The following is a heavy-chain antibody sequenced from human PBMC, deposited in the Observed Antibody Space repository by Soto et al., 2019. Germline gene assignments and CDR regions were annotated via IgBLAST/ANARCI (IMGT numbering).Heavy chain of an antibody. Sequence: GGSLRLSCEASGFAFSRYDIHWVRQSPGKGLEYVSFIFINGGSTYYADSVKGRFTISRDNSKNTLYLQMSSLRAEDTAVYYCVKCGGNRDIRLSDNWFDAWCQGGLVAVSS. D-gene: IGHD5-12*01. CDR3: VKCGGNRDIRLSDNWFDA. CDR1: GFAFSRYD. J-gene: IGHJ5*02. CDR2: IFINGGST. V-gene: IGHV3-64D*06.